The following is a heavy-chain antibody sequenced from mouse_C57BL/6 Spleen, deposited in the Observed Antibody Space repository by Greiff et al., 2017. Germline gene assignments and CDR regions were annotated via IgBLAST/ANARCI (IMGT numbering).Heavy chain of an antibody. J-gene: IGHJ2*01. Sequence: VQLQQSGPELVKPGASVKISCKASGYAFSSSWMNWVKQRPGKGLEWIGRIYPGDGDTNSNGKFKGKATLTADKSSSTAYMQLSSLTSEDSAVYFCARGSSGSFDDWGQGTTLTVAS. CDR3: ARGSSGSFDD. V-gene: IGHV1-82*01. D-gene: IGHD3-2*02. CDR1: GYAFSSSW. CDR2: IYPGDGDT.